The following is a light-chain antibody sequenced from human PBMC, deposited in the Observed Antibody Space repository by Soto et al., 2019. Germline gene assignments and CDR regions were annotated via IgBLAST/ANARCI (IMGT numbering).Light chain of an antibody. J-gene: IGLJ1*01. CDR3: SSYTSSSTLPYV. V-gene: IGLV2-14*01. CDR2: EVS. CDR1: SSDVGGYNY. Sequence: QSALTQPASVSGSPGQSITISCTGTSSDVGGYNYVSWYQQHPGKAPKLMIYEVSHRPSGVSYRFSGSKSGNTASLTISGLQAEDEADYYCSSYTSSSTLPYVFGTGTKLTVL.